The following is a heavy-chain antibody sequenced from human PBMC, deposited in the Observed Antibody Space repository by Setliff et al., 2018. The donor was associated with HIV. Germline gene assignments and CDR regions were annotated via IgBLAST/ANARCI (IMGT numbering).Heavy chain of an antibody. V-gene: IGHV4-34*01. J-gene: IGHJ6*02. CDR1: GGSFSGYY. CDR2: INHSGST. Sequence: PEETLSLTCAVYGGSFSGYYWSWIRQPPGKGLEWIGEINHSGSTNYNPSLKSRVTISVDTSKNQFSLKLSSVTAADTAVYYCARSSIAARAPQRLRYYYGMDVWGQGTTVTV. D-gene: IGHD6-6*01. CDR3: ARSSIAARAPQRLRYYYGMDV.